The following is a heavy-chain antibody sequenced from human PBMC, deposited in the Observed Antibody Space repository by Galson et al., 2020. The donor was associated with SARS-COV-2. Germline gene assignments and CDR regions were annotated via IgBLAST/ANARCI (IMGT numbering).Heavy chain of an antibody. V-gene: IGHV3-23*01. CDR2: IDSTGGFI. CDR3: AKTLVGNGGYMDV. J-gene: IGHJ6*03. CDR1: GFIFSVYA. Sequence: GESLKIPCGGPGFIFSVYAMNWVRQAPGKGLEWVATIDSTGGFIYYQDSVQGRFTISRDNSKDTVFLQMNSLRAEDTAVYHCAKTLVGNGGYMDVWGKGTTVTVSS. D-gene: IGHD2-2*01.